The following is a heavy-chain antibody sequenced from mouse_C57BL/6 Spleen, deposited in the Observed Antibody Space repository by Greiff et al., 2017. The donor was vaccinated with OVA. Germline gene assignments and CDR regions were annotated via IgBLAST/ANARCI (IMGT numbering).Heavy chain of an antibody. V-gene: IGHV14-2*01. D-gene: IGHD2-4*01. J-gene: IGHJ3*01. Sequence: VQLQQSGAELVKPGASVKLSCTASGFNFNDYYMHWVKQRPEQGLEWIGRIDPEDGDTKYAQKFQGKATITAETSSNTAYLQLSSLTSEDAAGYCCAPYDDDAWFAYWGQGTLVTVSA. CDR1: GFNFNDYY. CDR3: APYDDDAWFAY. CDR2: IDPEDGDT.